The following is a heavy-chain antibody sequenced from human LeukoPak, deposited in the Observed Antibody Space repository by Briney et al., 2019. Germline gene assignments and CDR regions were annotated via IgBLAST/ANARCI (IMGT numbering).Heavy chain of an antibody. J-gene: IGHJ4*02. CDR2: MYYSGST. Sequence: SETLSLTCTVSGGSISNYYWSWVRQPPGKGLEWIGYMYYSGSTNYNPSLKSRVTISVDTSKNQFSLKLSSVTAADTAVYYCASSHPLGSNNDYYTPFDYWGQGTLVTVSS. D-gene: IGHD3-3*01. V-gene: IGHV4-59*01. CDR3: ASSHPLGSNNDYYTPFDY. CDR1: GGSISNYY.